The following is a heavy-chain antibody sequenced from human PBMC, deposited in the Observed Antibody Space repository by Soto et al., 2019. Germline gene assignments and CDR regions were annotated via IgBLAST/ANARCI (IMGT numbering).Heavy chain of an antibody. CDR2: INAGNGYK. CDR1: GYTFTTYI. V-gene: IGHV1-3*01. D-gene: IGHD6-19*01. J-gene: IGHJ5*02. CDR3: ARDRVAVRWFDP. Sequence: QVQLVQSGAEVKTPGASVRISCKASGYTFTTYIVHWVRQAPGQGLEWMGWINAGNGYKEYAQKFQGRINITRNTSATTAYLELSGLTSEDTATYYCARDRVAVRWFDPWGQGSLVIVSS.